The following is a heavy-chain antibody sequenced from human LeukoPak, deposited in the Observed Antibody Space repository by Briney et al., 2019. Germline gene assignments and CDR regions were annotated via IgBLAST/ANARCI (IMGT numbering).Heavy chain of an antibody. CDR1: GLTFGSYA. CDR2: ISGSGGST. D-gene: IGHD3-22*01. CDR3: AKDTLKGDYYDSSGYYGY. Sequence: GGSLRLSCAASGLTFGSYAMNWVRQAPGKGLEWVSAISGSGGSTYYADSVKGRFTISRDNSKNTLYLQMNSLRAEDTAVYYCAKDTLKGDYYDSSGYYGYWGQGTLVTVSS. V-gene: IGHV3-23*01. J-gene: IGHJ4*02.